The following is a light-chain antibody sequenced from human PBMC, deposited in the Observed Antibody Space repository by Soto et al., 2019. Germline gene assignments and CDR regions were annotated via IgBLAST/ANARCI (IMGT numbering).Light chain of an antibody. CDR2: DVS. V-gene: IGLV2-14*03. CDR3: NSYTSNNTYV. CDR1: SSVVGAFNY. J-gene: IGLJ1*01. Sequence: SALTQPASVSGSPGQAITISCSGTSSVVGAFNYVSWYQQHPGKAPKLMIYDVSNRPSGVSNRFSGSKSGNTASLTISGLRAEDEADYYSNSYTSNNTYVFGTGTKVTVL.